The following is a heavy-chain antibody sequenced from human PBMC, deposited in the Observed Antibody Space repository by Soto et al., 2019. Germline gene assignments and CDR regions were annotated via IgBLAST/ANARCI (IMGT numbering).Heavy chain of an antibody. CDR1: GYTFTSYD. Sequence: QVQLVQSGAEAKKPGASVKVSCKASGYTFTSYDINWVRQATGQGLEWMGWMNPNSGNTGYAQKFQGRVTMTRTTSISPAYMELSSLSSEDTAVYYCASPRAIRGFDYWCQGTLVTVSS. D-gene: IGHD2-21*01. CDR3: ASPRAIRGFDY. CDR2: MNPNSGNT. J-gene: IGHJ4*02. V-gene: IGHV1-8*01.